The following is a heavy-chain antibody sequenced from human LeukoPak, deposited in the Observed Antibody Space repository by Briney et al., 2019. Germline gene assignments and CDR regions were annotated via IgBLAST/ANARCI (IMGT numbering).Heavy chain of an antibody. J-gene: IGHJ4*02. CDR3: ARVRAPLRAYGSGSYPDY. V-gene: IGHV3-48*03. CDR2: IGTSGSPI. Sequence: PGGSLRLSCVGSGFTFSSYEINWVRQAPGKGLEWVSHIGTSGSPIYYADSVRGRFTISRDNARNSVSLQVSSLRAEDTAVYYCARVRAPLRAYGSGSYPDYWGQGTLVTVSS. D-gene: IGHD3-10*01. CDR1: GFTFSSYE.